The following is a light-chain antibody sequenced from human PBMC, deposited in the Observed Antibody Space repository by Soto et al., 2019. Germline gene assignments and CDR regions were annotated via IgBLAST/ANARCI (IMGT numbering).Light chain of an antibody. CDR2: GAS. CDR1: QSVTINY. J-gene: IGKJ3*01. V-gene: IGKV3-20*01. CDR3: QQYRSSPFT. Sequence: EIVLTQSPGTLSLSPGERATLSCRASQSVTINYLAWYQQKPGQAPRLLVYGASTRATGIPDRFSGSGSGTDFTLTINRMETEDFAVYYCQQYRSSPFTFGPGTKVDSK.